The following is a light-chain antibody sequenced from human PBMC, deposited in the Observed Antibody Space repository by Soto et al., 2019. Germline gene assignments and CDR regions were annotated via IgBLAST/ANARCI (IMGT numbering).Light chain of an antibody. J-gene: IGLJ2*01. CDR1: SSEVGGYIY. Sequence: QSALTQPASVSGSPGQSFTLSCTGTSSEVGGYIYVSWHQPHPCTAPKLMIYDVTIRPSGVSHRFSGSKSGNTASLTISNLQAEDEADYSCSSFTSSNTLLFGGGTQLTVL. CDR2: DVT. V-gene: IGLV2-14*03. CDR3: SSFTSSNTLL.